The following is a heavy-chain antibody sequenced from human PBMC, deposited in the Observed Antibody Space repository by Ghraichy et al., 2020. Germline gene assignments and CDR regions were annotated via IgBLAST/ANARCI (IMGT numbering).Heavy chain of an antibody. CDR3: AREFPGSGFTDF. CDR1: GYTFTNYY. D-gene: IGHD3-22*01. CDR2: INPSGTGT. Sequence: ASVKVSCKASGYTFTNYYMHWVRQAPGQGPEWMGLINPSGTGTNYAQKFQGRVTMTRDTSTSTDYMELSSLRSEDTAVYYCAREFPGSGFTDFWGQGTLVIVSS. V-gene: IGHV1-46*03. J-gene: IGHJ4*02.